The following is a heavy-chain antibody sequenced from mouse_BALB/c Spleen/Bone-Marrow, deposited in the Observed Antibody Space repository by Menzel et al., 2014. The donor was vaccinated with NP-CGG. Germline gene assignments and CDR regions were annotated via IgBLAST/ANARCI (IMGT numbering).Heavy chain of an antibody. J-gene: IGHJ2*01. CDR3: TRLTYYGLSDY. V-gene: IGHV4-1*02. CDR1: GFDFXRYW. Sequence: EVQLQESGGGLAQPGGSLKLSCTASGFDFXRYWMSWVRQAPGKGLQWIGEINPESSTVNYTPSLKDKFIISRDNAKNALYLQVSKVRSEDTALYYCTRLTYYGLSDYWGQGTTLTVSS. CDR2: INPESSTV. D-gene: IGHD1-2*01.